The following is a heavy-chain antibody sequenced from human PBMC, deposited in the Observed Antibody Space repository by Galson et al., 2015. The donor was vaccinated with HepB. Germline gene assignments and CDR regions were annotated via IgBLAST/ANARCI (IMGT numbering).Heavy chain of an antibody. CDR2: ISSSSSYI. V-gene: IGHV3-21*01. CDR3: ARDQGPLGSSWYGNYYYYYMDV. CDR1: GFTFSSYS. Sequence: SLRLSCAASGFTFSSYSMNWVRQAPGKGLEWVSSISSSSSYIYYADSVKGRFTISRDNAKNSLYLQMNSLRAEDTAVYYCARDQGPLGSSWYGNYYYYYMDVWCKGTTFTVAS. J-gene: IGHJ6*03. D-gene: IGHD6-13*01.